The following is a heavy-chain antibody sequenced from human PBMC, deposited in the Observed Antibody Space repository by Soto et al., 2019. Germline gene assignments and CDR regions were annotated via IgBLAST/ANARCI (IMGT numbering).Heavy chain of an antibody. CDR1: EYTFTEYY. J-gene: IGHJ5*01. CDR3: ATAAYSTSWYDF. D-gene: IGHD6-13*01. Sequence: ASVKVSCKSSEYTFTEYYIRWVRQAPGQGLEWMGLLNPTGGSTTYAQKFQGRVTMTRDTSTSTVYMELNGLRSEDTAVYYCATAAYSTSWYDFWGQGTLVTVSS. V-gene: IGHV1-46*01. CDR2: LNPTGGST.